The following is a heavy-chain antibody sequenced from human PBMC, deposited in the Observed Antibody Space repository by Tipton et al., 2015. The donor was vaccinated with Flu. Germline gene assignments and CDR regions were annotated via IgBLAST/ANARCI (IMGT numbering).Heavy chain of an antibody. CDR1: GYTLTGYY. Sequence: QLVQSGGEVRKPGASVKVSCKASGYTLTGYYMHWVRQAPGQGLEWMGWINPNSGGTNSAQTFQGRVTMTRDTSINTAYMVMTSLTSDDTAVYFCATVKPTGYLGTAAGWFDTWGQGTLVSVSS. V-gene: IGHV1-2*02. D-gene: IGHD6-13*01. CDR3: ATVKPTGYLGTAAGWFDT. CDR2: INPNSGGT. J-gene: IGHJ5*02.